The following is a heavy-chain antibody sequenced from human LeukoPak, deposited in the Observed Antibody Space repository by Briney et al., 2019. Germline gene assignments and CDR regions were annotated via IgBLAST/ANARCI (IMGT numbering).Heavy chain of an antibody. CDR2: ISSSSSYI. D-gene: IGHD3-22*01. CDR1: GFTFSSYS. V-gene: IGHV3-21*01. Sequence: GGSLRLSCAASGFTFSSYSMNWVRQAPGKGLEWVSSISSSSSYIYYADSVKGRFTISRDNAKNSLYLHMNSLRAEDTAVYYCARDFDNYYDGSGYYQLYNWFDPWGQGTLVTVSS. J-gene: IGHJ5*02. CDR3: ARDFDNYYDGSGYYQLYNWFDP.